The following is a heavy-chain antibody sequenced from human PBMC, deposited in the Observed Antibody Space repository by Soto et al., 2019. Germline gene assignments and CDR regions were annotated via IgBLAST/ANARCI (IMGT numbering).Heavy chain of an antibody. J-gene: IGHJ6*02. CDR3: AREISCSGGSCYATLYYYYGMDV. D-gene: IGHD2-15*01. V-gene: IGHV1-69*01. CDR2: LIPIFGTA. Sequence: QVQLVQSGAEVKKPGSSVKVSCKASGGTFSSYAISWVRQAPGQGLEWMGGLIPIFGTANYAQKFQGRVTSTADESTSTAYMELSSLRSEDTAVYYCAREISCSGGSCYATLYYYYGMDVWGQGTTVTVSS. CDR1: GGTFSSYA.